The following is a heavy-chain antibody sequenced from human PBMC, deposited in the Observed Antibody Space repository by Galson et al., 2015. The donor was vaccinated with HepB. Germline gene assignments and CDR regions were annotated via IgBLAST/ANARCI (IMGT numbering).Heavy chain of an antibody. CDR1: GFTFSSYG. CDR2: ISYDGSNK. V-gene: IGHV3-30*18. J-gene: IGHJ6*02. CDR3: AKDGGSSSWFYYYYGMDV. Sequence: SLRLSCAASGFTFSSYGMHWVRQAPGKGLEWVAVISYDGSNKYYADSVKGRFTISRDNSKNTLYLQMNSLRAEGTAVYYCAKDGGSSSWFYYYYGMDVWGQGTTVTVSS. D-gene: IGHD6-13*01.